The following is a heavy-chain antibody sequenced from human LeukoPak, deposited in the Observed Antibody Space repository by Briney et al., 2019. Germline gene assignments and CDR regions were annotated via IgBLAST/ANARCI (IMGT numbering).Heavy chain of an antibody. CDR2: IIPIFGTA. CDR3: ARNSISDYYDSSGYLDY. CDR1: GGTFSSYA. J-gene: IGHJ4*02. Sequence: ASVKVSCKASGGTFSSYAISWVRQAPGQGLEWMGRIIPIFGTANYAQKFQGRVTITTDESTSTAYMEQSSLRPEDTAVYYCARNSISDYYDSSGYLDYWGQGTLVTVSS. V-gene: IGHV1-69*05. D-gene: IGHD3-22*01.